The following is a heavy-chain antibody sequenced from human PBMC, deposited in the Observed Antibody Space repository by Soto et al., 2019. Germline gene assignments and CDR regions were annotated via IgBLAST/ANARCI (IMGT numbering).Heavy chain of an antibody. Sequence: SETLSLTCTVSGGSVSSGSYYWSWIRQPPGKGLEWIGYIYYSGSTNYNPSLKSRVTISVDTSKNQFSLKLSSVTAADTAVYYCARGIAAAAHNWFDPWGQGTPVPVYS. J-gene: IGHJ5*02. V-gene: IGHV4-61*01. CDR3: ARGIAAAAHNWFDP. CDR1: GGSVSSGSYY. CDR2: IYYSGST. D-gene: IGHD6-13*01.